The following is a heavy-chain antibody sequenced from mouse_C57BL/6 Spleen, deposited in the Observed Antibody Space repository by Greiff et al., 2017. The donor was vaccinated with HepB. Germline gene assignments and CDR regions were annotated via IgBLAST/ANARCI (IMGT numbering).Heavy chain of an antibody. CDR2: IDPETGGT. D-gene: IGHD1-1*01. J-gene: IGHJ3*01. V-gene: IGHV1-15*01. Sequence: QVQLQQSGAELVRPGASVTLSCKASGYTFTDYEMHWVKQTPVHGLEWIGAIDPETGGTAYNQKFKGKAILTADKSSSTAYMELRSLTSEDSAVYYCTRSDYGSGYGFAYWGQGTLVTVSA. CDR3: TRSDYGSGYGFAY. CDR1: GYTFTDYE.